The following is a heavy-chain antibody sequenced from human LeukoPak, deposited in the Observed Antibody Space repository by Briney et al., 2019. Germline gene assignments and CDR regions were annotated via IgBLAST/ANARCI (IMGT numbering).Heavy chain of an antibody. Sequence: SETLSLTCTVSGGSISSYYWSWIRQPPGKGLEWIGYIYYSGSTNYNPSLKSRVTISVDTSKNQFSLKLSSVTAADTAVYYCARLYCSSTSCMLYYYYYMDVWGKGTTVTVSS. V-gene: IGHV4-59*08. J-gene: IGHJ6*03. CDR3: ARLYCSSTSCMLYYYYYMDV. CDR1: GGSISSYY. D-gene: IGHD2-2*01. CDR2: IYYSGST.